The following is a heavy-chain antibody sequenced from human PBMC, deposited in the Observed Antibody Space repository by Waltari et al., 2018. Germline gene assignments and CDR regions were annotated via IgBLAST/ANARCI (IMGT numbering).Heavy chain of an antibody. CDR3: ARETGPYYYYYMDV. Sequence: EVQLVESGGGLVQPGGSLRLSCAASGFTFSSYWMSWVRQAPGKGLEWVANIKQDGSGKYYVDSVKVRLTSSRKNAKNSLYLKMNSLRAEDTAVYYCARETGPYYYYYMDVWGKGTTVTVSS. J-gene: IGHJ6*03. CDR1: GFTFSSYW. V-gene: IGHV3-7*01. D-gene: IGHD3-10*01. CDR2: IKQDGSGK.